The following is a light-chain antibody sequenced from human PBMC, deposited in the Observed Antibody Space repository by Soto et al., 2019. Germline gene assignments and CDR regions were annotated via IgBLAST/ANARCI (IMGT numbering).Light chain of an antibody. V-gene: IGLV2-23*01. CDR3: CSYARSNSWV. CDR1: SSDVGNYNL. CDR2: EGS. J-gene: IGLJ3*02. Sequence: QSALTQPASVSGSPGQSITISCTGASSDVGNYNLVSWYQQHPGKAPKLIIYEGSNRPSGVSNRFSGSKSGNTASLTISGLQAEDEADYYCCSYARSNSWVFGGGTKLTVL.